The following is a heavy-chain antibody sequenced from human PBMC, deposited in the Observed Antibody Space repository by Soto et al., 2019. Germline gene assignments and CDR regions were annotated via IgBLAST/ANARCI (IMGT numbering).Heavy chain of an antibody. V-gene: IGHV1-69*12. D-gene: IGHD4-17*01. CDR2: IIPIFGTA. CDR1: GGTFSSYA. J-gene: IGHJ1*01. Sequence: QVQLVQSGAEVKKPGSSVKVSCKASGGTFSSYAISWVRQAPGQGLEWMGGIIPIFGTANYAQKFQGRVTITADESTSTAYMELSSLRSEDTAVYYGARGPRDGDYLAEYFQHWGQGTLVTVSS. CDR3: ARGPRDGDYLAEYFQH.